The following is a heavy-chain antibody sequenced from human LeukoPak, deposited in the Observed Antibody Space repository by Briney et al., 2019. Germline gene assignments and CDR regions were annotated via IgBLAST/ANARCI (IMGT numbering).Heavy chain of an antibody. V-gene: IGHV3-23*01. Sequence: GGSLRLSCAASGFTFSSYAMSWVRQAPGKGLEWVSAISGSGGSTYYADSVKGRFTISRDNSKNTLYLQMSSLRAEDTAVYYCAKGGGDTAIYYYYYYMDVWGKGTTVTVSS. D-gene: IGHD5-18*01. CDR2: ISGSGGST. CDR1: GFTFSSYA. J-gene: IGHJ6*03. CDR3: AKGGGDTAIYYYYYYMDV.